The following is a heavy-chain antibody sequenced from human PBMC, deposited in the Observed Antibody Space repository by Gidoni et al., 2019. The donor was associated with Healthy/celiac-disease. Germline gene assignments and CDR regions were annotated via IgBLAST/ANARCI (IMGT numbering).Heavy chain of an antibody. V-gene: IGHV2-70*15. CDR1: GFSPSTSGMC. D-gene: IGHD1-26*01. Sequence: QLTLRESGPALVKSTQTLTLTCTSSGFSPSTSGMCVSWIRLPPGKALEWLARIDWDDDKYYSTSLKTRLTISKDTSKNQVVLTMTNMDRVDTATYYCARIRVEATGMDVWGQGTTVTVSS. CDR2: IDWDDDK. J-gene: IGHJ6*02. CDR3: ARIRVEATGMDV.